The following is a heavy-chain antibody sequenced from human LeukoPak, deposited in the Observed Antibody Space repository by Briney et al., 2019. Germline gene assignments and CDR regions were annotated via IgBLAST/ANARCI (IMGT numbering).Heavy chain of an antibody. CDR2: ISYDGTNK. J-gene: IGHJ6*02. V-gene: IGHV3-30*18. D-gene: IGHD3-10*01. Sequence: GSLRLSCAASGFTFSNYAIHWIRQGPGKGLKWVAIISYDGTNKYYADSVKGRFSISRDNSENTLYLQMNSLRPEDTAVYYCAKAVGFGEAYGMDVWGQGTTVTVSS. CDR1: GFTFSNYA. CDR3: AKAVGFGEAYGMDV.